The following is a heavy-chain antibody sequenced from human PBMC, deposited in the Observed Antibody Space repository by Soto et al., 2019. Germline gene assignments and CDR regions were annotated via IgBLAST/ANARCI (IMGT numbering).Heavy chain of an antibody. J-gene: IGHJ4*02. CDR2: ISGGGDII. V-gene: IGHV3-11*01. CDR1: GFTFSDHY. D-gene: IGHD6-25*01. CDR3: SRDPRLADY. Sequence: QVQLVESGGGLVKPGGSLRLSCAASGFTFSDHYKTWIRQAPGKGPEWLSYISGGGDIISYADSVKGRFIISRDNAKRSLYLQMNSLTVEDTAVYYCSRDPRLADYWGQGTLVTVSS.